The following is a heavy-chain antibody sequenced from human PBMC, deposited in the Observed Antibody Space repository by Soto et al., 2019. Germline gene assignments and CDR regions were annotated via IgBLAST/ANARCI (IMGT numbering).Heavy chain of an antibody. CDR3: ARVEELRYFDWLSDKGYGFDY. CDR1: GGSISSGGYY. V-gene: IGHV4-31*03. J-gene: IGHJ4*02. CDR2: IYYSGST. D-gene: IGHD3-9*01. Sequence: SETLSLTCTVSGGSISSGGYYWSWIRQHPGKGLEWIGYIYYSGSTYYNPSLKSRVTISVDTSKNQFSLKLSSVTAADTAVYYCARVEELRYFDWLSDKGYGFDYWGQGTLVTVSS.